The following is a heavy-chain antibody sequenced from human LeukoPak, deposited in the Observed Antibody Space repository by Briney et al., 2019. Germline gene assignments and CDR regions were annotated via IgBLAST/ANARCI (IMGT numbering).Heavy chain of an antibody. D-gene: IGHD2-2*01. V-gene: IGHV3-23*01. J-gene: IGHJ6*03. CDR3: AKGGPHYSRDYYYYYMDV. CDR2: ISGSGGST. Sequence: GGSLRLSCAASGFTFSSYAMNWVRQAPGKGLEWVSAISGSGGSTYYADSVKGRFTISRDNSRNTLNLQMDSLRAGDTAAYYCAKGGPHYSRDYYYYYMDVWGKATTVTVSS. CDR1: GFTFSSYA.